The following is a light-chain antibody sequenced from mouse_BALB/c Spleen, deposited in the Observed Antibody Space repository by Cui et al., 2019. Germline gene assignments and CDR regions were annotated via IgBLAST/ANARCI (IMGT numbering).Light chain of an antibody. CDR3: LQYDEFPYT. J-gene: IGKJ2*01. Sequence: DIKMTQSPSSMYASRGGGVNITCKASQDINSYLSWFQQKPGKSPKTLIYRANRLVDGVPSRFSGSGSGQDYSLTISSLEYEDMGIYYCLQYDEFPYTFGGGTKLEIK. CDR1: QDINSY. V-gene: IGKV14-111*01. CDR2: RAN.